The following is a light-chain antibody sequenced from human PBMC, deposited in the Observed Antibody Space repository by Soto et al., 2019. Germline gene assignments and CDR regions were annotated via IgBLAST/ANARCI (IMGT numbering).Light chain of an antibody. V-gene: IGKV1-39*01. Sequence: DIQMTQSPSSLSASVGDRVTITCRASQSISYYLNWYQQKPVKAPKLLIYAASTLQSGVPSRFSGSGSGTDFTLTISSLQPEDFATYYCQQSYSTLWTFGQGTKVEIK. J-gene: IGKJ1*01. CDR1: QSISYY. CDR3: QQSYSTLWT. CDR2: AAS.